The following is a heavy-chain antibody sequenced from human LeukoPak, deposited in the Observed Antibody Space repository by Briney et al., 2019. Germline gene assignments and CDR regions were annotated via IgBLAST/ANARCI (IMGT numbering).Heavy chain of an antibody. J-gene: IGHJ4*02. V-gene: IGHV1-8*01. Sequence: ASVKVSCKASAYTFTSYDINWVRQATGQALEWMGWMNPNSGNRGYAQKFQGRVTMTSNTSISTAYMELSSLRSEDTAVYYCARASTSWYTGDRYYFDYWGQGTLVTVSS. CDR3: ARASTSWYTGDRYYFDY. D-gene: IGHD6-13*01. CDR1: AYTFTSYD. CDR2: MNPNSGNR.